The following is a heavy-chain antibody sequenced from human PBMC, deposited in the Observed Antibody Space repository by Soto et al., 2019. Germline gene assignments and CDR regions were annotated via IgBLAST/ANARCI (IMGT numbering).Heavy chain of an antibody. J-gene: IGHJ4*02. V-gene: IGHV3-23*01. Sequence: GGSLRLSCAASGFTFSTYAMNWVRQAPGKGLEWVSGISSSGDNTYYADSVKGRFTISRDNSKNSLYLQMNSLRAEDTAVFYCARGRYSYAIDYWGQGTLVTVSS. CDR2: ISSSGDNT. D-gene: IGHD5-18*01. CDR1: GFTFSTYA. CDR3: ARGRYSYAIDY.